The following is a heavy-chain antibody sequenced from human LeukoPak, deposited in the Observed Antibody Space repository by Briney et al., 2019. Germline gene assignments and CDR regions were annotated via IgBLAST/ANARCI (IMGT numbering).Heavy chain of an antibody. CDR2: TRNKANSYTT. V-gene: IGHV3-72*01. D-gene: IGHD3-22*01. J-gene: IGHJ3*02. Sequence: GGSLRLFCAASGFTFSDHYMDWVRQAPGKGLEWVGRTRNKANSYTTEYAASVKGRFTISRDDSKNSLYLQMNSLKTEDTAVYYCARAQAVVKGAFDIWGQRTMVTVSS. CDR3: ARAQAVVKGAFDI. CDR1: GFTFSDHY.